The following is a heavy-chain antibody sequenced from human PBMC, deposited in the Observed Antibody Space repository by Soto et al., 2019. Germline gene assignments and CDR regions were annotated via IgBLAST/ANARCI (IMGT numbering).Heavy chain of an antibody. CDR1: GFIISSYA. Sequence: EVQLLESGGGLVQPGGSLRLSCAASGFIISSYAMTWVRQAPGKGLEWVSTISGSGGSTYYADSVKGRFTISRDSSKNTLLLQMNTLRADDTAIYYCAKEGCGYLSDGFDIWGQGPMVTVSS. CDR3: AKEGCGYLSDGFDI. D-gene: IGHD5-18*01. CDR2: ISGSGGST. J-gene: IGHJ3*02. V-gene: IGHV3-23*01.